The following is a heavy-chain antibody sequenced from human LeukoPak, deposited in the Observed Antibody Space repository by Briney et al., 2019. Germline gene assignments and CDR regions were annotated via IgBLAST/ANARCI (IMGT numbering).Heavy chain of an antibody. CDR3: ARENDTYYYDSSGYYYNWFDP. J-gene: IGHJ5*02. CDR2: IYTSGST. D-gene: IGHD3-22*01. V-gene: IGHV4-61*02. CDR1: GGSISSGSYY. Sequence: SETLSLTCTVSGGSISSGSYYWRWIRQPAGKGLEWIGRIYTSGSTNYNPSLKSRVTISVDTSKNQFSLKLSCVTAADTAVYYCARENDTYYYDSSGYYYNWFDPWGQGTLVTVSS.